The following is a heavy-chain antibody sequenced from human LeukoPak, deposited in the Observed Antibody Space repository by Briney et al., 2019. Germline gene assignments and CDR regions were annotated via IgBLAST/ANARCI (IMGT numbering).Heavy chain of an antibody. CDR3: ARADSSGWYYYGMDV. V-gene: IGHV1-69*13. D-gene: IGHD6-19*01. J-gene: IGHJ6*02. CDR1: GGTFSSYA. Sequence: ASVKVSCKASGGTFSSYAISWVRQAPGQGLEWMGEIIPIFGTANYAQKFQGRVTITAGESTSTAYMELSSLRSEDTAVYYCARADSSGWYYYGMDVWGQGTTVTVSS. CDR2: IIPIFGTA.